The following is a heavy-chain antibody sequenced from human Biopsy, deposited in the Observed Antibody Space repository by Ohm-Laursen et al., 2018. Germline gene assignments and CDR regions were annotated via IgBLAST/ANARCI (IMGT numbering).Heavy chain of an antibody. D-gene: IGHD6-19*01. CDR3: ARGMRSSGWPYFDS. CDR2: IYDRGSTA. V-gene: IGHV4-59*01. CDR1: GDSISSYY. J-gene: IGHJ4*02. Sequence: SETLSLTCTVSGDSISSYYWSWIRQPPGQGLEYIGHIYDRGSTANYNPSLESRVTMSVDMPKNQFSLKLSSVTAADTAIYYCARGMRSSGWPYFDSWGQGTLVTVSS.